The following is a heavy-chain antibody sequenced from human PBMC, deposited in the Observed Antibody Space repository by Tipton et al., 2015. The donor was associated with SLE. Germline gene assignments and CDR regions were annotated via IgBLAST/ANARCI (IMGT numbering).Heavy chain of an antibody. CDR1: GGSFSGYY. CDR2: INHSGST. V-gene: IGHV4-34*01. J-gene: IGHJ6*03. CDR3: AREYYDFWSGYYGGNYYFMDV. D-gene: IGHD3-3*01. Sequence: SLTCAVYGGSFSGYYWSWIRQPPGKGLEWIGEINHSGSTNYNPSLKSRVTISEDTSKNQFSLKLSSGTAADSAVYYCAREYYDFWSGYYGGNYYFMDVWGKGTTVTVSS.